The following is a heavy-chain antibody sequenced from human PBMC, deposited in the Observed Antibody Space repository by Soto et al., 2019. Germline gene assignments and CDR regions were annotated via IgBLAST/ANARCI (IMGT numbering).Heavy chain of an antibody. D-gene: IGHD4-4*01. V-gene: IGHV3-33*01. CDR2: IWYDGSNK. CDR1: GFTFSSYG. Sequence: GGSLRLSCAASGFTFSSYGMHWVRQAPGKGLEWVAVIWYDGSNKYYADSVKGRFTISRDNSKNTLYLQMNSLRAEDTAVYYCAREGLYSNYMSYYGMDVWGQGTTVTVSS. CDR3: AREGLYSNYMSYYGMDV. J-gene: IGHJ6*02.